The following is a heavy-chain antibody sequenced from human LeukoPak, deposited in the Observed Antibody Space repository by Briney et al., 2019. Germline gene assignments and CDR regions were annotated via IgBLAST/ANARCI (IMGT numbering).Heavy chain of an antibody. V-gene: IGHV4-34*01. D-gene: IGHD6-13*01. CDR1: GGSFSGYY. CDR3: ARGEPRIAAAGRHFDY. Sequence: PSETLSLTCAVYGGSFSGYYWSWIRQPPGKGLEWIGEINHSGSTNYNPSLKSRVTISVDTSKNQFSLKLSSVTAADTAVYYCARGEPRIAAAGRHFDYWGQGTLVTVSS. J-gene: IGHJ4*02. CDR2: INHSGST.